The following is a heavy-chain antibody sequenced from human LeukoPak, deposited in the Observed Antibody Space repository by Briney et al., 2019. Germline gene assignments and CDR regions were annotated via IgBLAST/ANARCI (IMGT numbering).Heavy chain of an antibody. Sequence: PSETLSLTCTVSGGSISSYYWCWIRQPAGKGLEWIGRIYTSGSTNYNPSLKSRVTMSVDTSKNQFSLKLSSVTAADTAVYYCARDGAYQLLPFDYWGQGTLVTVSS. D-gene: IGHD2-2*01. CDR3: ARDGAYQLLPFDY. CDR1: GGSISSYY. V-gene: IGHV4-4*07. CDR2: IYTSGST. J-gene: IGHJ4*02.